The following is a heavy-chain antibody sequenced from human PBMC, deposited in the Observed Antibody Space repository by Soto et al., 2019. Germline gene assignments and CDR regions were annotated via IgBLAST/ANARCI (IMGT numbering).Heavy chain of an antibody. J-gene: IGHJ3*01. D-gene: IGHD4-4*01. Sequence: QVQLVQSGPEVRKSGSSVRVSCKATGGTVSSHAVSWVRLAPGQGLEWIGGIIPMFGTPTYAQKFQGGVTITVDDSASTDFLDLSSLRSQDTTVSYCARSRIMAEFNGYGGNYHGFHFWGQGTMVTVSS. V-gene: IGHV1-69*01. CDR1: GGTVSSHA. CDR3: ARSRIMAEFNGYGGNYHGFHF. CDR2: IIPMFGTP.